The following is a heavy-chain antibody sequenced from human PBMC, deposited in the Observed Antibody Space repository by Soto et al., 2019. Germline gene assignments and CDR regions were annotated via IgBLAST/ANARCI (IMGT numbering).Heavy chain of an antibody. CDR1: GGSISSGGYY. Sequence: QVQLQESGPGLVKPSQTLSLTCTVSGGSISSGGYYWSWIRQHPGKGLEWIGYIYYSGSTYYNPSLKSRVTISVDTSKNQFSLKLSSVTAADTAVYYCARXXXSXXXXTQDWYFDLWGRGTLVTVSS. CDR3: ARXXXSXXXXTQDWYFDL. CDR2: IYYSGST. J-gene: IGHJ2*01. V-gene: IGHV4-31*03.